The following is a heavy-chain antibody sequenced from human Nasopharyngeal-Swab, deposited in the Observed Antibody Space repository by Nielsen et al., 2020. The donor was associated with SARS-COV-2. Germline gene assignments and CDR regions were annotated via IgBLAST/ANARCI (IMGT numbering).Heavy chain of an antibody. CDR3: ARQLQSFDP. D-gene: IGHD2-15*01. Sequence: KVSCKGSGYSFTSSWIGWVRQMPGKGMEWMGIIYPGDSDTRYSPSFQGQVTISADKSISTAYLQWSSLKASDTAMYYCARQLQSFDPWGQGTLVTVSS. CDR1: GYSFTSSW. CDR2: IYPGDSDT. V-gene: IGHV5-51*01. J-gene: IGHJ5*02.